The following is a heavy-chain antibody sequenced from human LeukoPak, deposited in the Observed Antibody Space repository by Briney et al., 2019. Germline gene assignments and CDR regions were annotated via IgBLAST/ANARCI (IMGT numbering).Heavy chain of an antibody. CDR2: ISGSGGSI. CDR3: ARDRTMVRGAYGY. D-gene: IGHD3-10*01. CDR1: GFTFSSYA. V-gene: IGHV3-23*01. J-gene: IGHJ4*02. Sequence: GGSLRLSCAASGFTFSSYAMSWVRQAPGKGLEWVSGISGSGGSIYYADSVKGRFTISRDNAKNTLYLQMNSLRAEDTAVYYCARDRTMVRGAYGYWGQGALVTVSS.